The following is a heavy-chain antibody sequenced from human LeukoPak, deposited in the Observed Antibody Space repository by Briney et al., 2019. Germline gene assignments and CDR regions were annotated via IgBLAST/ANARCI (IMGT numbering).Heavy chain of an antibody. CDR2: IGSIPGNT. CDR1: GFSFSSCG. V-gene: IGHV3-23*01. D-gene: IGHD3-22*01. Sequence: GGSLRLSCAASGFSFSSCGMSWVRQAPGKGLEWVSTIGSIPGNTYYADSVKGRFTISRDNSKNTLYLQMSSLRAEDTAVYYCAKRALDISGYSTIFDYWGQGTLVTVSS. CDR3: AKRALDISGYSTIFDY. J-gene: IGHJ4*02.